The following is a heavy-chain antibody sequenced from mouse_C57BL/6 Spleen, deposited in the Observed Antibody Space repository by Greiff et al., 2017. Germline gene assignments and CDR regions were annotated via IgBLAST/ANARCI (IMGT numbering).Heavy chain of an antibody. CDR2: IYPGDGDT. V-gene: IGHV1-80*01. CDR1: GYAFSSYW. D-gene: IGHD2-3*01. CDR3: ARSYDGYYEDY. J-gene: IGHJ2*01. Sequence: VQLQQSGAELVKPGASVKISCKASGYAFSSYWMNWVKQRPGKGLAWIGQIYPGDGDTNYKGKFKGKATLTADKSSSTAYMQLSSLTSEDSAVYFCARSYDGYYEDYWGQGTTLTVSS.